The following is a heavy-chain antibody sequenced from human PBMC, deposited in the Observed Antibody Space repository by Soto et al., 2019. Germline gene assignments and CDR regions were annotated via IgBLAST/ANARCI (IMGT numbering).Heavy chain of an antibody. CDR1: GFTFSSYW. V-gene: IGHV3-74*01. Sequence: PGGSLRLSCAASGFTFSSYWMHWVRQAPGKGLVWVSRINSDGGSTTYADSVKGRFTISRDNAKNTLYLQMNSLRAEDTAVYYCAKSSLRLGELSPQAFDYWGQGTLVTVSS. J-gene: IGHJ4*02. CDR3: AKSSLRLGELSPQAFDY. CDR2: INSDGGST. D-gene: IGHD3-16*02.